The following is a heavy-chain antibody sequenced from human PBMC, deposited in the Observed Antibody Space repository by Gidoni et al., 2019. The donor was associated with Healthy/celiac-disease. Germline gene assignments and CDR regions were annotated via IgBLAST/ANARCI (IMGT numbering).Heavy chain of an antibody. CDR2: ISYDGRNQ. Sequence: QVQLVESGGGVVQPGRARRRSWAATGFTCSSYAMHWVRPAPGKVLEGVAVISYDGRNQSYADSVKGRFTISRDNSKNTLYLQMNSLRAEDTAVYYCARDDDYGDRGHAFDIWGQGTMVTVSS. D-gene: IGHD4-17*01. V-gene: IGHV3-30-3*01. CDR1: GFTCSSYA. CDR3: ARDDDYGDRGHAFDI. J-gene: IGHJ3*02.